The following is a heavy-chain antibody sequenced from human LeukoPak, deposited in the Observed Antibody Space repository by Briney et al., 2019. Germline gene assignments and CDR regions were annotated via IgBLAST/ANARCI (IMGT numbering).Heavy chain of an antibody. V-gene: IGHV4-31*03. J-gene: IGHJ4*02. CDR3: ARVEGSSWEGYYFDY. Sequence: SETLSLTCTVSGGSISSGGYYWSWIRQHLGKGLEWIGYIYYSGSTYYNPSLKSRVTISVDTSKNQFSLKLSSVTAADTAVYYCARVEGSSWEGYYFDYWGQGTLVTVSS. CDR1: GGSISSGGYY. D-gene: IGHD6-13*01. CDR2: IYYSGST.